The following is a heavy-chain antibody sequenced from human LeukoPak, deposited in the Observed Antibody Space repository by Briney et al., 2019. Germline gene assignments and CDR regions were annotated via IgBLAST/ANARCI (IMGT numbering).Heavy chain of an antibody. V-gene: IGHV1-3*01. Sequence: ASVKVSCKASGYTFTSYAMHWVRQAPGQRLEWMGWINAGNGNTKYSQKFQGRVTITRDTSASTAYMELSSLRSEDTAVYYCARAEWDRSSTSCYYYYGMDVWGKGTTVTVSS. D-gene: IGHD2-2*01. CDR3: ARAEWDRSSTSCYYYYGMDV. CDR2: INAGNGNT. J-gene: IGHJ6*04. CDR1: GYTFTSYA.